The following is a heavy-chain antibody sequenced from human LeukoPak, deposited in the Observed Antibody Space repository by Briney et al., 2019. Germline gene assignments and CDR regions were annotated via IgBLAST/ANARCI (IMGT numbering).Heavy chain of an antibody. J-gene: IGHJ6*03. CDR2: IIPIFGTA. D-gene: IGHD6-13*01. V-gene: IGHV1-69*05. CDR3: ARSIAAAEYYYYYYMDV. Sequence: SVKVSCKASGGTSSSYAISWVRQAPGQGLEWMGRIIPIFGTANYAQKFQGRVTITTDASTSTAYMELSSLRSEDTAVYYYARSIAAAEYYYYYYMDVWGKGTTVTVSS. CDR1: GGTSSSYA.